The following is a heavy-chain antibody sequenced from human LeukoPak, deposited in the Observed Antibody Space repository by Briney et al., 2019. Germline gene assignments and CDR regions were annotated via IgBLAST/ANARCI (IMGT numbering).Heavy chain of an antibody. J-gene: IGHJ4*02. CDR2: IFGDGRT. CDR3: ATRPSGDYPYFDF. D-gene: IGHD4-17*01. Sequence: GGSLRLSCAVSGLTFSSSWMDWVRQAPGMGLEWISVIFGDGRTHYADSMKGRFTISRDNSKNTLYLQMSSLRAEDTAVYYCATRPSGDYPYFDFWGQGTLVTVSS. V-gene: IGHV3-53*01. CDR1: GLTFSSSW.